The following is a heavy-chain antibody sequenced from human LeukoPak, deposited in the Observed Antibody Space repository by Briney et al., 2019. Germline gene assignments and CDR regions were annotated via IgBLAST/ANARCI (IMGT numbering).Heavy chain of an antibody. CDR1: GXSISSYY. J-gene: IGHJ5*02. Sequence: SETLSLTCTVSGXSISSYYWSWVRQPPGKGLEWIGYIYYSGSTNYNPSLKSRVTISVDTSKNQFSLKLSSVTAADTAVYYCARAVVVVAANAELWFDPWGQGTLVTVSS. V-gene: IGHV4-59*01. CDR3: ARAVVVVAANAELWFDP. CDR2: IYYSGST. D-gene: IGHD2-15*01.